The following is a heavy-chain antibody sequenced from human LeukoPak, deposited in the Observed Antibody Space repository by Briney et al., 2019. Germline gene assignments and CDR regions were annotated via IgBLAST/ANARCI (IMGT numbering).Heavy chain of an antibody. CDR2: ISGDGGST. D-gene: IGHD3-22*01. V-gene: IGHV3-43*02. CDR1: GFTFDDYA. CDR3: AKDTYYYDSSGYFDY. Sequence: PGGSLRLSCAASGFTFDDYAMHWVRQAPGEGLEWVSLISGDGGSTYYADSVKGRFTISRDNSKNSLYLQMNSLRTEDTALYYCAKDTYYYDSSGYFDYWGQGTLVTVSS. J-gene: IGHJ4*02.